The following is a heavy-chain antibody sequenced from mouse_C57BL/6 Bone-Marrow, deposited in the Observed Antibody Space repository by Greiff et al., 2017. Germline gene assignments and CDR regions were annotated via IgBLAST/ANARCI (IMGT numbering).Heavy chain of an antibody. CDR3: GYYDYGDY. CDR1: GYSFTGYY. D-gene: IGHD2-4*01. Sequence: VQLQQSGPELVKPGASVKISCKASGYSFTGYYMNWVKQSPEKSLEWIGEINPSTGGTTSNQKFKAKATLTVDKSSSTAYMQLKSLTSEDSAVYYCGYYDYGDYWGQGTTLTVSS. CDR2: INPSTGGT. V-gene: IGHV1-42*01. J-gene: IGHJ2*01.